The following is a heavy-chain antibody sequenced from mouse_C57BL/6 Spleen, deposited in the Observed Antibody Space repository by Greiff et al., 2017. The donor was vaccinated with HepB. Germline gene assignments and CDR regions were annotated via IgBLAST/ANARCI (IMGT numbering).Heavy chain of an antibody. CDR2: INPNNGGT. CDR3: ARSQTYSTYYFDY. V-gene: IGHV1-22*01. J-gene: IGHJ2*01. CDR1: GYTFTDYN. D-gene: IGHD2-5*01. Sequence: EVQLQQSGPELVKPGASVKMSCKASGYTFTDYNMHWVKQSHGKSLEWIGYINPNNGGTSYNQKFKGKATLTVNKSSSTAYMELRSLTSEDSAVYYCARSQTYSTYYFDYWGQGTTLTVSS.